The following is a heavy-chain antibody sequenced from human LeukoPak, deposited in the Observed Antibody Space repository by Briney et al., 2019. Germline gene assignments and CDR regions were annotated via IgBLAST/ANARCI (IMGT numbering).Heavy chain of an antibody. V-gene: IGHV3-72*01. J-gene: IGHJ3*01. CDR2: TRNKVNSYST. Sequence: PGGSLRLSCAASGFILNDHYMDWVRQAPGKGLEWVGRTRNKVNSYSTEYAASVNGRFTISRDDSKNSLYLQMNSLKTEDTAMYYCARRGSYALFLFGAQGKMATVSS. CDR1: GFILNDHY. D-gene: IGHD1-26*01. CDR3: ARRGSYALFLF.